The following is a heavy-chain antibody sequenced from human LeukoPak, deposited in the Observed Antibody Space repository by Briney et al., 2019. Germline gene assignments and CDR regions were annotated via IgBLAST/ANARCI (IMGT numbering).Heavy chain of an antibody. Sequence: SETLSLTCTVSGASISNTLYYWSWIRQPPGKGLEWIGYIYYSGSTNYNPSLKSRVTISVDTPKNQFSLKLSSVTAADTAVYYCARYSASVMDLLYYFDYWGQGTLVTVSS. J-gene: IGHJ4*02. D-gene: IGHD2-21*01. CDR3: ARYSASVMDLLYYFDY. V-gene: IGHV4-61*01. CDR2: IYYSGST. CDR1: GASISNTLYY.